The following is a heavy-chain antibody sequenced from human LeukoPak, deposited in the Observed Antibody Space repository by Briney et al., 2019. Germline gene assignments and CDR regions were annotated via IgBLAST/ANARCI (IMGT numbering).Heavy chain of an antibody. D-gene: IGHD6-19*01. J-gene: IGHJ4*02. CDR1: GFTFDSYG. CDR3: ARDLGSGGDY. V-gene: IGHV3-48*02. CDR2: ISSSSSI. Sequence: PGGSLRLSCAASGFTFDSYGMHWVRQAPGKGLEWVSYISSSSSIYYADSVKGRFTISRDSAKNSLYLQMNSLRDEDTAVYYCARDLGSGGDYWGQGTLVTVSS.